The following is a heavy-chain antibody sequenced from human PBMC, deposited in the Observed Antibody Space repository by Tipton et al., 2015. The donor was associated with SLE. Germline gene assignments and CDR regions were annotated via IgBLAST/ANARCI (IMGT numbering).Heavy chain of an antibody. V-gene: IGHV4-59*08. CDR1: GGSISSYY. D-gene: IGHD6-19*01. Sequence: GLVKPSETLSLTCTVSGGSISSYYWSWIRQPPGKGLEWIGSFYAGGSIYYKPSLESRVTASMDTSKNHLSLTLTSVTAADTAIYYCARQGTDGWYDAFDIWGPGTMVTVSS. J-gene: IGHJ3*02. CDR3: ARQGTDGWYDAFDI. CDR2: FYAGGSI.